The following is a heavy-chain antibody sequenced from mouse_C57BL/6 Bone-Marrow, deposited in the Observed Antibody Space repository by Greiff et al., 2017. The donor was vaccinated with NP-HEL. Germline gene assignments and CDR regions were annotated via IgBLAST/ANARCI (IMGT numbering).Heavy chain of an antibody. CDR1: GYAFSSSW. Sequence: QVQLQQSGPELVKPGASVKISCKASGYAFSSSWMNWVKQRPGTGLEWIGRIYPGDGDTNYNGKFKGKATLTADKSSSTAYMQLSSLTSEDSAVYFCARGRAYGNYPYYYAMDYWGQGTSVTVSS. V-gene: IGHV1-82*01. D-gene: IGHD2-1*01. J-gene: IGHJ4*01. CDR3: ARGRAYGNYPYYYAMDY. CDR2: IYPGDGDT.